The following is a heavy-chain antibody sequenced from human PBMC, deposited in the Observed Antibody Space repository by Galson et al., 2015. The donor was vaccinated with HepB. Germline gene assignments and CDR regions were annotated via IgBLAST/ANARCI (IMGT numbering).Heavy chain of an antibody. J-gene: IGHJ3*02. D-gene: IGHD6-19*01. V-gene: IGHV3-7*03. CDR1: GFTFSSYW. Sequence: SLRLSCAASGFTFSSYWMSWVRQAPGKGLEWVANIKQDGSEKYYVDSVKGRFTISRDNAKNSLYLQMNSLRAEDTAVYYCARERSSGWYTDDAFDIWGQGTMVTVSS. CDR2: IKQDGSEK. CDR3: ARERSSGWYTDDAFDI.